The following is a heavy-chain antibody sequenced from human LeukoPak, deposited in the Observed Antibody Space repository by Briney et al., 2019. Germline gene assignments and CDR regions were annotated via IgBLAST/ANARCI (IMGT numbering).Heavy chain of an antibody. CDR2: ISSSGSTI. J-gene: IGHJ6*02. Sequence: QPGGSLRLSCAASGFTFSSYEMNCVRQAPGKGLEWVSYISSSGSTIYYADSVKGRFTISRDNAKNSLYLQMNSLRAEDTAVYYCARDAREDGMDVWGQGTTVTVSS. CDR1: GFTFSSYE. V-gene: IGHV3-48*03. CDR3: ARDAREDGMDV.